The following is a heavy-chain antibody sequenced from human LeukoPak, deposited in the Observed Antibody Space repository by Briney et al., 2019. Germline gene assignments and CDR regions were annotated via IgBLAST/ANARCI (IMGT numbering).Heavy chain of an antibody. V-gene: IGHV3-53*01. D-gene: IGHD5/OR15-5a*01. CDR3: ASGPRQNSVYDY. Sequence: GGSLRISCAASGFTVSANYMVWVRQAPGKGLEWVSTIDSGGLTYYVDSVKGRFTISRDNSKNTLCLQMNSLRDEDTAVYYCASGPRQNSVYDYWGQGALVTVSS. CDR1: GFTVSANY. J-gene: IGHJ4*02. CDR2: IDSGGLT.